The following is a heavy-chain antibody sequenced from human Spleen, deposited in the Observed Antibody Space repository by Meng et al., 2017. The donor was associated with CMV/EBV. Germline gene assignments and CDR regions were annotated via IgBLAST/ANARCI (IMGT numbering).Heavy chain of an antibody. CDR3: ARDPATGSDAFHI. V-gene: IGHV3-9*01. J-gene: IGHJ3*02. CDR2: ISWSGFV. D-gene: IGHD1-26*01. Sequence: SLKISCAASGVTFQDYGIHWVRQAPGKGLEWVAGISWSGFVGYADYVKGRFTLSRGNFKKSLYLQMNSLRAEDTAIYYCARDPATGSDAFHIWGRGTMVTVSS. CDR1: GVTFQDYG.